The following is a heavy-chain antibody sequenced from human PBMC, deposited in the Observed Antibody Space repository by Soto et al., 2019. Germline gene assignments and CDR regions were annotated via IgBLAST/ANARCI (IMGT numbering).Heavy chain of an antibody. Sequence: QVTLKDSGPVLVKPTETLTLTCTVSGFSLSNARMGVCWIRQPPGKALEWLAHFFSNDEKSYSTSLKSSLTISEDTSKSQVVLTMNNMDPVDTATSYCARILSSSGCDQLDYWCQGTLVTVSS. J-gene: IGHJ4*02. CDR3: ARILSSSGCDQLDY. CDR2: FFSNDEK. V-gene: IGHV2-26*01. CDR1: GFSLSNARMG. D-gene: IGHD6-19*01.